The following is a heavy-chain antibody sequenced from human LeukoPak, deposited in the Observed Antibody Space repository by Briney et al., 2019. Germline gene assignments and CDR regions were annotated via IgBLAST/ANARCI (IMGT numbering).Heavy chain of an antibody. V-gene: IGHV4-39*01. D-gene: IGHD2-2*01. CDR1: GGSISSSSYY. Sequence: SETLSLTCTVSGGSISSSSYYWGWIRQPPGKGLEWIGSIYYSGSTYYNPPLKSRVTISVDTSKNQFSLKLSSVTAADTAVYYCARQGTTSPQHYFYYYGMDVWGQGTTVTVSS. CDR3: ARQGTTSPQHYFYYYGMDV. J-gene: IGHJ6*02. CDR2: IYYSGST.